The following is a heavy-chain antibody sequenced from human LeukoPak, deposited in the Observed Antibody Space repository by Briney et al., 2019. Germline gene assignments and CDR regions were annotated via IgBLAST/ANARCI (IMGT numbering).Heavy chain of an antibody. J-gene: IGHJ6*03. D-gene: IGHD6-6*01. CDR3: ARASRLAARYYYYYMDV. V-gene: IGHV4-59*01. CDR1: GVSISSYY. CDR2: IYYSGST. Sequence: SETLSLTCTVSGVSISSYYWSWIRQPPGKGLEWIGYIYYSGSTNYNPSLKSRVTIPVDTSKNQFSLKLSSVTAADTAVYYCARASRLAARYYYYYMDVWGKGTTVTVSS.